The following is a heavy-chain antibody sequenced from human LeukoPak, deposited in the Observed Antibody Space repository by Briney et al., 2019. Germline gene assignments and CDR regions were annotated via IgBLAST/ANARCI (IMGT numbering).Heavy chain of an antibody. V-gene: IGHV3-30-3*01. J-gene: IGHJ4*02. D-gene: IGHD3-3*01. Sequence: GGSLRLSCVASGFTFNTYAIHWVRQAPGKGLEWVAVISYDGSNKYYEDSVKGRFTISRDNSKNRLYLQMNSLRAEDMAVYYCAREEWYYFDYWGQGTLVTVSS. CDR3: AREEWYYFDY. CDR2: ISYDGSNK. CDR1: GFTFNTYA.